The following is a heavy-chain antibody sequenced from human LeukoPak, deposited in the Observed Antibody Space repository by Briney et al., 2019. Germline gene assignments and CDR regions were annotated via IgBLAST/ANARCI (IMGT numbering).Heavy chain of an antibody. CDR3: AKGAAMVPFEY. CDR1: GFTFSSYG. Sequence: GGSLRLSCAASGFTFSSYGMHWVRQAPGKGLEWVAFIRYDGTNKYYADSVKGRFTISRDNSKNTLYSQMNSLRAEDTAVYYCAKGAAMVPFEYWGQGTLVTVST. CDR2: IRYDGTNK. V-gene: IGHV3-30*02. D-gene: IGHD5-18*01. J-gene: IGHJ4*02.